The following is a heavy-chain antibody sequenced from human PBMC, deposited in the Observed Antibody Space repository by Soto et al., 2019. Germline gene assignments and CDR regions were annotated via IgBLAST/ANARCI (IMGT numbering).Heavy chain of an antibody. Sequence: SETLSLTCSVSGDSIRSDFWSWIRQPPGKGLEWIGYVSYTGSTNYNPSLNSRVTISIDTSKNEFSLKVSSVTAADTAVYYCARAVYDGLSAYYVDYWGQGTLVTVSS. D-gene: IGHD3-9*01. CDR2: VSYTGST. CDR1: GDSIRSDF. J-gene: IGHJ4*02. CDR3: ARAVYDGLSAYYVDY. V-gene: IGHV4-59*01.